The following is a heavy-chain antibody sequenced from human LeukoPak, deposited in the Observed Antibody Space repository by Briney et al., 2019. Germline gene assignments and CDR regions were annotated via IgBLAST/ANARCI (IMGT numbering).Heavy chain of an antibody. D-gene: IGHD2-21*02. CDR1: GGSISSSSYY. J-gene: IGHJ3*02. CDR3: AIPVVVTATPHAFDI. Sequence: PSETLSLTCTVPGGSISSSSYYWGWIRQPPGKGLEWIGSIYYSGSTYYNPSLKSRVTISVDTSKNLFSLKLSSVTAADTAVYYCAIPVVVTATPHAFDIWGQGTMVTVSS. V-gene: IGHV4-39*01. CDR2: IYYSGST.